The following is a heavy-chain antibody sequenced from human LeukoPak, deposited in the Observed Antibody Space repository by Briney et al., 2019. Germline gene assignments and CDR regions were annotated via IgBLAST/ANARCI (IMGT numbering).Heavy chain of an antibody. CDR2: ISGSGGST. CDR1: GFTFSSYA. Sequence: GGSLRLSCAASGFTFSSYAMSWVRQAPGKGLEWVSAISGSGGSTYYADSVKGRFTISRDNSKNTLYLQMNSLRAEDTAVYYCAKPPPYYYDSSGYYYETLWVFDYWGQGTLVTVSS. D-gene: IGHD3-22*01. V-gene: IGHV3-23*01. J-gene: IGHJ4*02. CDR3: AKPPPYYYDSSGYYYETLWVFDY.